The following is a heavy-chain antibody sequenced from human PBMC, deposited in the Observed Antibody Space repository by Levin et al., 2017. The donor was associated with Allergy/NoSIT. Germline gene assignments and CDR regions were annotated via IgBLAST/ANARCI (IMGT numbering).Heavy chain of an antibody. Sequence: PGGSLRLSCTVSGGSISSRHWWSWVRQPPGKGLEWIGEIYHSGSTNYNPSLKSRVTISVDKSNNQISLNLRFVTAADTAVYYCARDIEGATVGLDWGQGTLVTVSS. V-gene: IGHV4-4*02. CDR1: GGSISSRHW. J-gene: IGHJ4*02. CDR3: ARDIEGATVGLD. CDR2: IYHSGST. D-gene: IGHD4-11*01.